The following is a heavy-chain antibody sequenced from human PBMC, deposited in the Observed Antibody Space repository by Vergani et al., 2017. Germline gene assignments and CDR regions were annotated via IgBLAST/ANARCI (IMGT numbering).Heavy chain of an antibody. Sequence: EVQLLESGGGLVQPGGSLRLSCVASGFTFSSYAMSWVRQAPGKGLEWVSAISGSGGSTYYADSVKGRFTISRENSKNTLYLQMNSLRAEDTAVYYCAKGPSFIAARPDYWGQGTLVTVSS. J-gene: IGHJ4*02. D-gene: IGHD6-6*01. CDR2: ISGSGGST. CDR3: AKGPSFIAARPDY. V-gene: IGHV3-23*01. CDR1: GFTFSSYA.